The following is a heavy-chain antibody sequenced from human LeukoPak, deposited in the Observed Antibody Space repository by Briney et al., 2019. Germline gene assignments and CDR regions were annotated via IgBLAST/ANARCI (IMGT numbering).Heavy chain of an antibody. J-gene: IGHJ4*02. CDR3: ARVLWFGDLALDY. V-gene: IGHV3-21*01. Sequence: PGGSLRLSCAASGFTFSSYAMSWVRQAPGKGLEWVSSISSSGAYIYYADSVKGRFTFSRDNAKNSLFLQMNSLRAEDTAVYYCARVLWFGDLALDYWGQGTLVTVSS. D-gene: IGHD3-10*01. CDR2: ISSSGAYI. CDR1: GFTFSSYA.